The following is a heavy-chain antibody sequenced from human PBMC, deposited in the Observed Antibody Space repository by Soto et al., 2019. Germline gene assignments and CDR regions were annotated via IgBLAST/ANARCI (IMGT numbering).Heavy chain of an antibody. CDR2: INPNSGGT. D-gene: IGHD5-18*01. CDR1: GYTFTGYY. V-gene: IGHV1-2*02. Sequence: APGQVCCKSSGYTFTGYYMHWVRQAPGQGLEWMGLINPNSGGTNYAQKFQGRVTMTRDTSISTAYMELSRLRSDDTAVYYCARSQEKDDGYTVDTAMVKGIDYWGQGTLVTVSS. CDR3: ARSQEKDDGYTVDTAMVKGIDY. J-gene: IGHJ4*02.